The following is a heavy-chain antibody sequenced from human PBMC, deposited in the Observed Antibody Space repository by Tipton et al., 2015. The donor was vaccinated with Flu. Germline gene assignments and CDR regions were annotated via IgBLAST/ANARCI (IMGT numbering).Heavy chain of an antibody. CDR2: IHPSGGA. V-gene: IGHV4-38-2*02. D-gene: IGHD3-22*01. CDR1: GEALGSNYY. Sequence: GEALGSNYYWGWIRQPPGKGLEWIGNIHPSGGAYYNPSLKSRATISVDTSKIQFSLKLSSVTAADTAVYYCAREKIAADYYYDNNGYTNYLDSWGQGTLVTVSS. CDR3: AREKIAADYYYDNNGYTNYLDS. J-gene: IGHJ4*02.